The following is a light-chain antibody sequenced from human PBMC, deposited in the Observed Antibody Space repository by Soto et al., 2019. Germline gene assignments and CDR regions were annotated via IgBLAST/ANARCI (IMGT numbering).Light chain of an antibody. Sequence: DIQMTQSPSTLSASLGDRVTITCRASQSISTLLAWYQQKPGKAPKLLIYKASSLESGVPSRFSGSGSGTEFTLTISSLQQDDFGTYYCQRYNSYLTFGQGTRVEIK. CDR3: QRYNSYLT. V-gene: IGKV1-5*03. J-gene: IGKJ1*01. CDR2: KAS. CDR1: QSISTL.